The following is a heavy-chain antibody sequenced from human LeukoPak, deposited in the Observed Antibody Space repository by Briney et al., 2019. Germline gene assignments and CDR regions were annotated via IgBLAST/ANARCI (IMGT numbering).Heavy chain of an antibody. D-gene: IGHD3-16*01. Sequence: GESLKISCKGSGYTFTSYWIGWVRQMPGKGLEWMGIIFPSDSDTRYSPSFRGQVTISADKSISTAYLQWSSLKASDTAIYYRARHWAADAFDIWGQGTMVTVSS. CDR2: IFPSDSDT. V-gene: IGHV5-51*01. J-gene: IGHJ3*02. CDR3: ARHWAADAFDI. CDR1: GYTFTSYW.